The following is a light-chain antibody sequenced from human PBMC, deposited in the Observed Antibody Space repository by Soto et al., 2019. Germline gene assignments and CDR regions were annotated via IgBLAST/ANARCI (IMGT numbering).Light chain of an antibody. J-gene: IGLJ1*01. CDR2: EVN. CDR3: CSYTGTAALV. Sequence: QSALTQPASVSGSPGQSITISCTGTSSNVGSYKLVSWYQQHPGKAPKLMIFEVNKRPSGVSNRFSGSKSGNTASLTISGLKVEDEADYYCCSYTGTAALVFGTGTKLTVL. CDR1: SSNVGSYKL. V-gene: IGLV2-23*02.